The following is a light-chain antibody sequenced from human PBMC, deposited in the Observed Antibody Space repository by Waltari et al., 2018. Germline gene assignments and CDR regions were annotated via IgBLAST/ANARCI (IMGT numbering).Light chain of an antibody. CDR2: ANN. CDR3: SSRDISAEHVV. Sequence: TQDPAVSVALGQTVRITCQGDSLKIYHTSWYQQRPGQAPLLGIDANNNRPAGVPDRFAVSYSGETSYLTFTGAQAEDEADYYCSSRDISAEHVVFGGGTKLAVL. V-gene: IGLV3-19*01. CDR1: SLKIYH. J-gene: IGLJ2*01.